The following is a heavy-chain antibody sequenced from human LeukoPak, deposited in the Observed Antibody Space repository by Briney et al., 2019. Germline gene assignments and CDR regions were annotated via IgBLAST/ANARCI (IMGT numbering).Heavy chain of an antibody. CDR3: ARVTTVTKDAFDI. CDR2: IYSGGST. CDR1: GFTVSSNY. D-gene: IGHD4-17*01. V-gene: IGHV3-66*01. J-gene: IGHJ3*02. Sequence: GGSLRLSCAASGFTVSSNYMSWVRQAPGKGLEWVSVIYSGGSTYYADSVKGRFTISRDNSKNTLYLQMNSLRAEDTAVYYCARVTTVTKDAFDIWGQGTMVTVSS.